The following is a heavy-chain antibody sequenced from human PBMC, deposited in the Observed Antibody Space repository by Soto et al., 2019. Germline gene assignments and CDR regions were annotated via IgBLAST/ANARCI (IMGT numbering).Heavy chain of an antibody. J-gene: IGHJ5*02. CDR2: IYYSGST. V-gene: IGHV4-31*03. CDR3: AWNSFSDIVVVPAAMAPFNWFDP. D-gene: IGHD2-2*01. CDR1: GGSISSGGYY. Sequence: SETLSLTCTVSGGSISSGGYYWSWIRQHPGKGLEWIGYIYYSGSTYYNPSLKSRVTISVDTSKNQFSMKLSSVTAADTAVYYCAWNSFSDIVVVPAAMAPFNWFDPWGQGTLVTVSS.